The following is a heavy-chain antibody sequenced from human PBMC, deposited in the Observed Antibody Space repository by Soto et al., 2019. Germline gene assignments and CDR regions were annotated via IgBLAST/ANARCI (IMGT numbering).Heavy chain of an antibody. CDR3: ARHVRSGSSYPFHEDYYYMDV. V-gene: IGHV4-4*02. D-gene: IGHD3-10*01. J-gene: IGHJ6*03. CDR2: IYYSGST. Sequence: PSETLSLTCAVSGGSISSGTWWTWVRQPPGKGLEWIGDIYYSGSTNYNPSLKSRLTISVDTSKNQFSLKLSSVTAADTAVYYCARHVRSGSSYPFHEDYYYMDVWGKGTTVTVSS. CDR1: GGSISSGTW.